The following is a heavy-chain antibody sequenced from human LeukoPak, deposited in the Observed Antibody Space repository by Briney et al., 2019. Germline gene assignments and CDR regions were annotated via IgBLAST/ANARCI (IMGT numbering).Heavy chain of an antibody. CDR3: VRDPHIVVVPAARVYYFDY. CDR1: GFTFNTYS. Sequence: PGGSLRLSCAASGFTFNTYSMNWVRQAPGKGLEWVSFISSRSSYYIYYADSVKGRFTISRDNAKNSLYLQMDSLRAEDTAVYYCVRDPHIVVVPAARVYYFDYWGQGTLVTVSS. V-gene: IGHV3-21*01. CDR2: ISSRSSYYI. J-gene: IGHJ4*02. D-gene: IGHD2-2*01.